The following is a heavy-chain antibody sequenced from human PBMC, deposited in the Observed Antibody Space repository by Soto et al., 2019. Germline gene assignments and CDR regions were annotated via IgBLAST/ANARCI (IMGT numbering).Heavy chain of an antibody. CDR1: GFTFSSYS. J-gene: IGHJ4*02. V-gene: IGHV3-48*02. CDR2: ISSSSSTI. Sequence: EVQLVESGGGLVQPGGSLRLSCAASGFTFSSYSMNWVRQAPGKGLEWVSSISSSSSTIYYADSVKGRFTISRDNAKNSLYLQMNSLRDEDTAVYYCARESWLVPVYFDYWGQGTLVTVSS. CDR3: ARESWLVPVYFDY. D-gene: IGHD6-19*01.